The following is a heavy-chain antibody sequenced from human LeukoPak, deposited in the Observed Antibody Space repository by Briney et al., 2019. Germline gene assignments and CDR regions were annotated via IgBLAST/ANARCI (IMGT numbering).Heavy chain of an antibody. V-gene: IGHV1-8*01. J-gene: IGHJ4*02. CDR1: GYTFTSYD. CDR3: ARGPAYFPRIYCSGGSCELFDY. Sequence: ASVKVSCKASGYTFTSYDINWVRQATGQGLEWMGWMNPNSGNTGYAQKFQGRVTMTRNTSISTAYMELSSLRSEDTAVYYCARGPAYFPRIYCSGGSCELFDYWGQGTLVTVSS. D-gene: IGHD2-15*01. CDR2: MNPNSGNT.